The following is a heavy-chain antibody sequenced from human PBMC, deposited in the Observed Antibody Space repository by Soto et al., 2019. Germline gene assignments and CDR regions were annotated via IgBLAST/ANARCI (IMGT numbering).Heavy chain of an antibody. V-gene: IGHV4-30-4*01. Sequence: SLTCTVSGGSISSGDYYWSWIRQPPGKGLEWIGYIYYSGSTYYNPSLKSRVTISVDTSKNQFSLKLSSVTAADTAVYYCARGSTRGYSGYAYPNNYYFDYWGQGNLVTVSS. CDR2: IYYSGST. D-gene: IGHD5-12*01. J-gene: IGHJ4*02. CDR3: ARGSTRGYSGYAYPNNYYFDY. CDR1: GGSISSGDYY.